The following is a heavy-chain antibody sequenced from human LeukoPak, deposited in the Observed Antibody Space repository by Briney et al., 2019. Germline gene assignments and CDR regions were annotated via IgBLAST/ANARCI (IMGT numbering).Heavy chain of an antibody. D-gene: IGHD5-18*01. CDR3: AKGLGYEYYFDY. V-gene: IGHV3-23*01. Sequence: PGGSLRLSCAASGFTFSSYAMSWVRQAPGKGLECVSAISGSGGSTYYADSVKGRFTISRDNSKNTLYLQMNSLRAEDTAVYYCAKGLGYEYYFDYWGQGTVVTVSS. J-gene: IGHJ4*02. CDR1: GFTFSSYA. CDR2: ISGSGGST.